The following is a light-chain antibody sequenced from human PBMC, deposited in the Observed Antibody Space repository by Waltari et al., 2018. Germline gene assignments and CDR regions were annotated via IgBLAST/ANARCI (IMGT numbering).Light chain of an antibody. CDR2: WAS. CDR1: QSVLHSSNNKNY. J-gene: IGKJ3*01. CDR3: QQYYGRVFT. Sequence: DIVMTQSPDSLAVSLGERTTLNCTSSQSVLHSSNNKNYLAWYQQKPGQPPKLLIYWASTRESGVPDRFSGSGSGTDFTLTSSSLQAEDVAVYYCQQYYGRVFTFGPGTKLDIK. V-gene: IGKV4-1*01.